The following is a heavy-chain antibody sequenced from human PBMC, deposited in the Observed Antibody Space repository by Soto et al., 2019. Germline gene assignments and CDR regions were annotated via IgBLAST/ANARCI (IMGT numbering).Heavy chain of an antibody. D-gene: IGHD5-12*01. CDR3: ARQYGGYEYYFDY. CDR1: GGSVNSGDYY. J-gene: IGHJ4*02. CDR2: IYYGGIT. Sequence: QVQLQESGPGLLKPSQTLSLSCTVSGGSVNSGDYYWSWIRQPSGKGLEWIGYIYYGGITSSNPSLKSRLTISIDTSKNQFSLKLDSVTAADTAVYYCARQYGGYEYYFDYWGQGTLVTVSS. V-gene: IGHV4-30-4*01.